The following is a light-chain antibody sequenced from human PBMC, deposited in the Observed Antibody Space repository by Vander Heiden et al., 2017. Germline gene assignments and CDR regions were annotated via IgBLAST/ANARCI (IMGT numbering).Light chain of an antibody. V-gene: IGLV2-11*01. J-gene: IGLJ2*01. Sequence: SALTQPRSVSGSPGQSVTISCTGTSSDVGGYNYVSWYQQHPGKAPKLMIYDVSKRPSGVPDRFSGSKSGNTASLTISGLQAEDEADYYCCLYAGSYTFVVFGGGTKLTVL. CDR2: DVS. CDR1: SSDVGGYNY. CDR3: CLYAGSYTFVV.